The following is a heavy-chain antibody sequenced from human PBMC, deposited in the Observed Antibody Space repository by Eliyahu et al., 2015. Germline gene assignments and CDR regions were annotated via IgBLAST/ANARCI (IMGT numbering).Heavy chain of an antibody. V-gene: IGHV4-38-2*01. D-gene: IGHD5-24*01. CDR2: IYHSGRT. J-gene: IGHJ4*02. CDR1: GYSIXSGYY. Sequence: QVQLQESGPGLVKPSETLSLTCAVSGYSIXSGYYWGGIRQPPGKGLEWIGSIYHSGRTYYNPSLKSRVTISVDTSKNQFSLKLSSVTAADTAVYYCARGDVEMATINPGEGGSLFDYWGQGTLVTVSS. CDR3: ARGDVEMATINPGEGGSLFDY.